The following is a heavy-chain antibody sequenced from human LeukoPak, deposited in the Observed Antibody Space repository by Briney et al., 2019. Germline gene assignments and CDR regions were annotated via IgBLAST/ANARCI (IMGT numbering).Heavy chain of an antibody. Sequence: GGSLRLSCAASGFTVTDNQMTWVRQAPGQGLQWVSITYSGGTTYYADFVKDRFTMSRDNSKNTLYLHLNSLGADDTAMYYCARESRRTVTTVFDIWGQGTMVTVSS. CDR2: TYSGGTT. J-gene: IGHJ3*02. D-gene: IGHD4-17*01. CDR1: GFTVTDNQ. V-gene: IGHV3-66*01. CDR3: ARESRRTVTTVFDI.